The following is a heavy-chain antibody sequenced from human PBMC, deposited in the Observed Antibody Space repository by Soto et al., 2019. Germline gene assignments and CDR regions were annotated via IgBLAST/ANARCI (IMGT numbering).Heavy chain of an antibody. CDR3: ARHYGRAFDI. V-gene: IGHV4-34*01. Sequence: QVQLQEWGAGLLKPSETLSLTCSVYGGSVSGYFWSWIRQPPGRGLEWLGQIYYSGSTSYKPSIKSRLSISVDTSKSQLSLKMTSVTAADTAVDYCARHYGRAFDIWGQGTMVTVSS. D-gene: IGHD4-17*01. CDR1: GGSVSGYF. J-gene: IGHJ3*02. CDR2: IYYSGST.